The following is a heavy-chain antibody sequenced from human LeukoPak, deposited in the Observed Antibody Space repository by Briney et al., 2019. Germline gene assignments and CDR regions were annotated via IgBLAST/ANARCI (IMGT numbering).Heavy chain of an antibody. Sequence: GGSLRLSCAASGFTFSSYAMSWVRQAPGKGLEWVSAISGSGGSTYYADSVKGRFTISRDNAKNSLYLQMNSLRAEDTAVYYCARALEGGAAMVTFDYWGQGTLVTVSS. V-gene: IGHV3-23*01. CDR1: GFTFSSYA. CDR2: ISGSGGST. D-gene: IGHD5-18*01. CDR3: ARALEGGAAMVTFDY. J-gene: IGHJ4*02.